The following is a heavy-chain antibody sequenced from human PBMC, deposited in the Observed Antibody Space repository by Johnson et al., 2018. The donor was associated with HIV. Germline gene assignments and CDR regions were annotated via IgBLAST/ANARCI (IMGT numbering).Heavy chain of an antibody. J-gene: IGHJ3*02. V-gene: IGHV3-64*01. CDR3: ASQHRSKKRGSSGYSRDDAFDI. Sequence: VQLVESGGGLVQPGGSLRLSCAASGFTFSSYAMHWVRQAPGKGLEYVSAISSNGGSTYYAHSVKGRFPISRDNSKNTRYLQMGSLRAEEMAVYYCASQHRSKKRGSSGYSRDDAFDIWGQGTMVTVSS. D-gene: IGHD3-22*01. CDR1: GFTFSSYA. CDR2: ISSNGGST.